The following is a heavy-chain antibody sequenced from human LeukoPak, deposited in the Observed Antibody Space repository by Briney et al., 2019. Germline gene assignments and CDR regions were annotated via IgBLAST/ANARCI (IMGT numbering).Heavy chain of an antibody. Sequence: GGSLRLSCAASGFTFSSYSMNWVRQAPGKGLEWVSSISSSSSYIYYADSVKGRFTISRDNAENSLYLQMNSLRAEDTAVYYCARDGYSYGTHAFDIWGQGTMVTVSS. V-gene: IGHV3-21*01. CDR2: ISSSSSYI. J-gene: IGHJ3*02. CDR1: GFTFSSYS. D-gene: IGHD5-18*01. CDR3: ARDGYSYGTHAFDI.